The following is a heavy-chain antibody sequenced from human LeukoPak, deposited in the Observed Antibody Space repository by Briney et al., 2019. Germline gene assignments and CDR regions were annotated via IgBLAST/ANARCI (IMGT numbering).Heavy chain of an antibody. CDR1: GFTFSSYA. Sequence: GGSLRLSCTFSGFTFSSYAMTWVRQAPGKGLEWVAFVYYDGNNKYYAASVKGRFTISRDNSRNSLYIQMNSLRTEDTAVYYCVKDQGQVYGYFDSWGQGTLVTVSS. D-gene: IGHD6-6*01. J-gene: IGHJ4*02. CDR2: VYYDGNNK. CDR3: VKDQGQVYGYFDS. V-gene: IGHV3-30*02.